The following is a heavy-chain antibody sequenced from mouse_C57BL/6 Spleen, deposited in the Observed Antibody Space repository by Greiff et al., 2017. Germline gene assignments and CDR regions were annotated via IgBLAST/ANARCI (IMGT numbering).Heavy chain of an antibody. CDR2: IWSGGST. J-gene: IGHJ4*01. V-gene: IGHV2-2*01. CDR3: ARDNWDGGGMLWDY. Sequence: VMLVESGPGLVQPSQSLSITCTVSGFSLTSYGVHWVRQSPGKGLEWLGVIWSGGSTDYNAAFISRLSISKDNSKSQVFFKMNSLQADDTAIYYCARDNWDGGGMLWDYWGQGTSVTVSS. CDR1: GFSLTSYG. D-gene: IGHD4-1*01.